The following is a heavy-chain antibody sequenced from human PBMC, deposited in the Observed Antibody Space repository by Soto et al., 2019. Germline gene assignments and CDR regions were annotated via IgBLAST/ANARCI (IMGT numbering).Heavy chain of an antibody. CDR1: GYTFTGYY. V-gene: IGHV1-2*04. CDR3: ARDLGYSYGIHDAFDI. D-gene: IGHD5-18*01. CDR2: INPNSGGT. Sequence: ASVKVSCKASGYTFTGYYMHWVRQAPGQGLEWMGWINPNSGGTNYAQKFQGWVTMTRDTSISTAYMELSRLRSDDTAVYYCARDLGYSYGIHDAFDIWGQGTMVTV. J-gene: IGHJ3*02.